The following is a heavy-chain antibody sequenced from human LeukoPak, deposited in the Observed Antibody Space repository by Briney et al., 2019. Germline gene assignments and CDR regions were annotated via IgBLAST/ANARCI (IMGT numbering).Heavy chain of an antibody. CDR2: INPNSGDT. Sequence: VASVKVSCKASGYSFTGYYMHWVGQAPGQGREWMGWINPNSGDTKYAKKFQGRVSMTRDTSISTAHMELNWLRSDDTAMYYCARGRDIVVVVTTTPVFDYWGQASLVSVSS. J-gene: IGHJ4*02. D-gene: IGHD2-15*01. V-gene: IGHV1-2*02. CDR1: GYSFTGYY. CDR3: ARGRDIVVVVTTTPVFDY.